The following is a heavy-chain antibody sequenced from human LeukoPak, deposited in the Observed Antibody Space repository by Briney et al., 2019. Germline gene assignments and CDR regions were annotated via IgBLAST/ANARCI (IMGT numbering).Heavy chain of an antibody. J-gene: IGHJ4*02. CDR2: ISSSGSTI. D-gene: IGHD3-9*01. CDR1: GFTFSDYY. V-gene: IGHV3-11*01. CDR3: TTSMGYFDWLLFDY. Sequence: GGSLRLSCAASGFTFSDYYMSWIRQAPGKGLEWVSYISSSGSTIYYADSVKGRFTISRDNAKNSLYLQMNSLKTEDTAVYYCTTSMGYFDWLLFDYWGQGTLVTVSS.